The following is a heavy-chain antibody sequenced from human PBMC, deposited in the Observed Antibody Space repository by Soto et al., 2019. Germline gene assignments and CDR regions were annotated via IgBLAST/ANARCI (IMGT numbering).Heavy chain of an antibody. D-gene: IGHD3-10*01. Sequence: SETLSLTCAVSGGSISSGGYSWSWIRQPPGKGLEWIGYIYHSGSTYYNPSLKSRVTISVDRSKNQFSLKLSSVTAADTAVYYCARARRGYGTYYYGMDVWGKGTTVTVSS. J-gene: IGHJ6*04. V-gene: IGHV4-30-2*01. CDR3: ARARRGYGTYYYGMDV. CDR2: IYHSGST. CDR1: GGSISSGGYS.